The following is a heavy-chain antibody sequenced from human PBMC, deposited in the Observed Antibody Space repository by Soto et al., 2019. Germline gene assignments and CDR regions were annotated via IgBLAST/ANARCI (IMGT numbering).Heavy chain of an antibody. CDR3: AVTRGASSFDS. V-gene: IGHV4-30-4*01. D-gene: IGHD1-26*01. CDR1: GGSISSGDYY. Sequence: QVQLHESGPGLVKPSQTLSLTCTVSGGSISSGDYYWSWIRQPPGKGLECIGYINYSGSPYYNPSRKIRVTIAVHASKNHFPLPMSSVTAADTAVYYCAVTRGASSFDSWGQVTLVTVSS. CDR2: INYSGSP. J-gene: IGHJ4*02.